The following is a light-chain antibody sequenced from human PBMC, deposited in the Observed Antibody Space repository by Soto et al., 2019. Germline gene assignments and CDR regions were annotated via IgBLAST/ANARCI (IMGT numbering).Light chain of an antibody. J-gene: IGKJ2*01. V-gene: IGKV1-39*01. CDR2: AVS. CDR3: QHTDSSPYT. CDR1: QNIDNN. Sequence: DIQLTQSPSSLSASIGDGVTITCRASQNIDNNLHWLQRKPGKPPKALIFAVSNLHSGVPSRFSGSGSGTDFTLTISSLQHEDFATYYCQHTDSSPYTFGQGTKLEIK.